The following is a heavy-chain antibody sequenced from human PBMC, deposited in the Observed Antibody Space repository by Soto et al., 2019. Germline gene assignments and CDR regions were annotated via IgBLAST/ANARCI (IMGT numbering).Heavy chain of an antibody. V-gene: IGHV4-31*03. CDR3: ARAEDYGDGLVEGVGGNFDP. CDR2: IYYSGST. D-gene: IGHD4-17*01. J-gene: IGHJ5*02. CDR1: GGSISSGGYY. Sequence: QVQLQESGPGLVKPSQTLSLTCTVSGGSISSGGYYWSWIRQHPGKGLEWIGYIYYSGSTYYNPAIQSRVTISVDTSKNQFSLKLSSVTAADTAVYYCARAEDYGDGLVEGVGGNFDPWGQGTLVTVSS.